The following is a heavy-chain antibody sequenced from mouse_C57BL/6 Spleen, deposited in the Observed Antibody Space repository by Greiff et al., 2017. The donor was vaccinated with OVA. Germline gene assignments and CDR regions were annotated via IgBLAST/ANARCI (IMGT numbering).Heavy chain of an antibody. Sequence: QVQLQQPGAELVKPGASVKLSCKASGYTFTSYWMHWVKQRPGQGLEWIGMIHPNSGSTNYNEKFKSKATLTVDKSSSTAYMQLSSLTSEDSAVYYCASDYSNSGYAMDYWGQGTSVTVSS. J-gene: IGHJ4*01. CDR3: ASDYSNSGYAMDY. CDR2: IHPNSGST. V-gene: IGHV1-64*01. D-gene: IGHD2-5*01. CDR1: GYTFTSYW.